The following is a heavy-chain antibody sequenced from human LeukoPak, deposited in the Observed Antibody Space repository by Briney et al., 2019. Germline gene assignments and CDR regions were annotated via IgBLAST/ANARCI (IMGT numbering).Heavy chain of an antibody. V-gene: IGHV4-59*01. CDR2: IYFSVNT. D-gene: IGHD5-12*01. Sequence: SETLSLTCTVSGGSISSYYWSWIRQPPGKGLEWIGYIYFSVNTNYNPSLKSRVTISVDTSKNQFSLKLSSVTATDTAVYYCARRSGYPYYFDYWGQGTLVTVSS. J-gene: IGHJ4*02. CDR1: GGSISSYY. CDR3: ARRSGYPYYFDY.